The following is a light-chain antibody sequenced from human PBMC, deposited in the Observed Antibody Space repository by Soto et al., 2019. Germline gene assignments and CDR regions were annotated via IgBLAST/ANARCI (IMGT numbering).Light chain of an antibody. Sequence: QAVVTQEPSLTVSPGGTVTLTCASSPGPVTSGYYPNWLQQKPGQAPRSLIYGTNNKHSWTPARFSGSLLGGKAALTLSGVQPEDEADYYCLLYSGAAHVWVFGGGTKLTVL. J-gene: IGLJ3*02. CDR3: LLYSGAAHVWV. V-gene: IGLV7-43*01. CDR1: PGPVTSGYY. CDR2: GTN.